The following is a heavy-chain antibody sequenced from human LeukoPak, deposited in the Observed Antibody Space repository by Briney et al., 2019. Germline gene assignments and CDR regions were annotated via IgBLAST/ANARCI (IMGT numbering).Heavy chain of an antibody. CDR1: GGTFSSYA. D-gene: IGHD6-13*01. Sequence: SVKVSCKASGGTFSSYAISWVRQAPGQGLEWMGGIIPIFGTANYAQKFQGRVTITADESTTTAYMELSSLRSGDTAVYYCARGLSGYSSDYWGQGTLVTVSS. CDR3: ARGLSGYSSDY. J-gene: IGHJ4*02. V-gene: IGHV1-69*13. CDR2: IIPIFGTA.